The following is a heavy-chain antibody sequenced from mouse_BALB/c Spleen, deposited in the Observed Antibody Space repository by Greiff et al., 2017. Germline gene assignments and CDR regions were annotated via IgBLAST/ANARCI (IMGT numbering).Heavy chain of an antibody. V-gene: IGHV5-17*02. CDR3: ARPYYGNYGAMDY. J-gene: IGHJ4*01. CDR1: GFTFSSFG. Sequence: EVKLMESGGGLVQPGGSRKLSCAASGFTFSSFGMHWVRQAPEKGLEWVAYISSGSSTIYYADTVKGRFTISRDNPKNTLFLQMTSLRSEDTAMYYCARPYYGNYGAMDYWGQGTSVTVSS. D-gene: IGHD2-10*01. CDR2: ISSGSSTI.